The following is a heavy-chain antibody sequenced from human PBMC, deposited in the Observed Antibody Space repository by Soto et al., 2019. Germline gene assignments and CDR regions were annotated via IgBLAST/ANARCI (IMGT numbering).Heavy chain of an antibody. Sequence: LTCVISGDSVSSNSAAWNWIRQSPSRGLEWLGRTYYRSEWYNDYAVSVKSRITINPDTSKNQFSLQLNSVTPEDTAVYYCARGRIAAENFDYWGQGTLVTVSS. J-gene: IGHJ4*02. CDR3: ARGRIAAENFDY. V-gene: IGHV6-1*01. CDR1: GDSVSSNSAA. D-gene: IGHD6-13*01. CDR2: TYYRSEWYN.